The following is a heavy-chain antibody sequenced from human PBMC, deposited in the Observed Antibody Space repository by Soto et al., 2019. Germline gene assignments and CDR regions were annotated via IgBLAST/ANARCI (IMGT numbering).Heavy chain of an antibody. J-gene: IGHJ4*02. CDR2: ISYDGSNK. CDR3: ARDGAVAGPPRFFDY. D-gene: IGHD6-19*01. Sequence: GGSLRLSCAASGFTFSSYAMHWVRQAPGKGLEWVAVISYDGSNKYYADSVRGRFTISRDNSKNTLYLQMNSLRAEDTAVYYCARDGAVAGPPRFFDYWGQGTLVTVSS. V-gene: IGHV3-30-3*01. CDR1: GFTFSSYA.